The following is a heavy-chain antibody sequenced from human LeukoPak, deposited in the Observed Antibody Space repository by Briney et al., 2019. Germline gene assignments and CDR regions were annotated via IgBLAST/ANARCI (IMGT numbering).Heavy chain of an antibody. CDR2: ISGSGTDI. Sequence: GGSLRLSCAASGFTFSDWFLSWIRQAPGKGLEWVSYISGSGTDIYHADSVKGRFTISRDNAKKSLYLQMNSLRAEDTAVYYCARGHYSLDVWGQGTTVTVSS. V-gene: IGHV3-11*01. CDR3: ARGHYSLDV. J-gene: IGHJ6*02. CDR1: GFTFSDWF.